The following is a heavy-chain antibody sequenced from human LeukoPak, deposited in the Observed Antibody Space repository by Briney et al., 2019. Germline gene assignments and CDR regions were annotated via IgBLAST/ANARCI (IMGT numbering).Heavy chain of an antibody. Sequence: GEPLKISCTASGYTFTTYWLGWGRRMPGKRLEWLGIICPVESDNRYSPPFQGQVTISADRSIRIAYLQWSSLRASDTAMYFCARVHPAGGSGYGDYWGQGTLVTVSS. CDR1: GYTFTTYW. D-gene: IGHD3-22*01. CDR3: ARVHPAGGSGYGDY. CDR2: ICPVESDN. J-gene: IGHJ4*02. V-gene: IGHV5-51*01.